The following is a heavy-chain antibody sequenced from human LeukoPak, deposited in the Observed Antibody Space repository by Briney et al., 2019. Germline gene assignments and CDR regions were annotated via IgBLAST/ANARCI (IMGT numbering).Heavy chain of an antibody. CDR1: GFIFSSYS. J-gene: IGHJ3*02. Sequence: PEGSLRLSCAASGFIFSSYSMSWVRQAPGKGLEWISYISTTSSSIYYADSVKGRFTISRDNAKNSLYLQMDSLRAEDTALYYCAKDTGRPTDAITMEDNAFDIWGQGTMVTVSS. D-gene: IGHD3-3*01. CDR2: ISTTSSSI. CDR3: AKDTGRPTDAITMEDNAFDI. V-gene: IGHV3-48*04.